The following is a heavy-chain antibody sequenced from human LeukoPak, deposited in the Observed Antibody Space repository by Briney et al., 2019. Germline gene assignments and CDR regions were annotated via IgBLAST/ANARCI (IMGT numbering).Heavy chain of an antibody. CDR2: ISSSSSYI. CDR3: ARDLGTTVTTYLYY. Sequence: GGSLRLSCAASGFTFSSYSMNWVRQAPGKGLEWVSSISSSSSYIYYADSVKGRFTISRDNAKNSLYQQMNSLRAEDTAVYYCARDLGTTVTTYLYYWGQGTLVTVSS. V-gene: IGHV3-21*01. J-gene: IGHJ4*02. D-gene: IGHD4-17*01. CDR1: GFTFSSYS.